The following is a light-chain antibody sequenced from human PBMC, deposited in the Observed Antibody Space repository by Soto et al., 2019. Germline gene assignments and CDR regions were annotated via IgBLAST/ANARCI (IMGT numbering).Light chain of an antibody. CDR3: QQFSSYSRT. Sequence: DIQMTQSPSTLSASVGDRVTITCRASQSISSWLAWYQQKPGKAPKLLIYSASNLDSGVPSRFSGSGSGTEFTLTISSLQPDDFATYYCQQFSSYSRTFGQATKV. CDR1: QSISSW. J-gene: IGKJ1*01. V-gene: IGKV1-5*01. CDR2: SAS.